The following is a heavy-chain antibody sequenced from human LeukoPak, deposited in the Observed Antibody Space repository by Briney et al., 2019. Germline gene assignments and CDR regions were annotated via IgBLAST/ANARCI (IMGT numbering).Heavy chain of an antibody. CDR2: MNPNSGNT. D-gene: IGHD3-3*01. J-gene: IGHJ4*02. Sequence: ASVKVSCKASRYTFTSYDINWVRQATGQGLEWLGWMNPNSGNTGYAQKFQGRVTMTRNTSISTAYMELSSLRSEDTAVYYCARAQRDFWSGYYTWNDYWGQGTLVTVSS. V-gene: IGHV1-8*01. CDR3: ARAQRDFWSGYYTWNDY. CDR1: RYTFTSYD.